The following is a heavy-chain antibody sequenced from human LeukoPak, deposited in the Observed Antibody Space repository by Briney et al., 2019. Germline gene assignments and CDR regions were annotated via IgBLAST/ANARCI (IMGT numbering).Heavy chain of an antibody. V-gene: IGHV4-4*07. CDR2: IYSSGST. D-gene: IGHD3-10*01. CDR3: ARSGSGSYYIGY. J-gene: IGHJ4*02. Sequence: SETLSFNASVSGFTNSGYYWGWLRHRAGHGLEGIGRIYSSGSTNYNPSLKSRVTMSVDTSKNQFSLKLSSVTAADTAVYYCARSGSGSYYIGYWGQGTLVTVSS. CDR1: GFTNSGYY.